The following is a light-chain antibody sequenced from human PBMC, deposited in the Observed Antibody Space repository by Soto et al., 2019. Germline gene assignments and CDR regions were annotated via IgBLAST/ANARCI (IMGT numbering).Light chain of an antibody. J-gene: IGKJ1*01. CDR2: CAS. CDR3: QQYYSTPRT. CDR1: QSVLYSSNIKNS. V-gene: IGKV4-1*01. Sequence: DIVITQSPDSLSVPLGERATINCKSPQSVLYSSNIKNSLAWYRQKLGQPPKLLIYCASSRESGVPDRFSGSGSGTDFTLTISSLQAEDLAAYYCQQYYSTPRTFGQGTKVDIK.